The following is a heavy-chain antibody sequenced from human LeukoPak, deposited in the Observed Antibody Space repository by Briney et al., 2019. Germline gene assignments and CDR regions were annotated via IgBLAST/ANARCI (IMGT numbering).Heavy chain of an antibody. Sequence: SVKVSCKASGGTFSSYAISWVRQAPGQGLGWMGRIIPILGIANYAQKFQGRVTITADKSTSTAYMELSSLRSEDTAVYYCARDCSGGSCYDYWGQGTLVTVSS. V-gene: IGHV1-69*04. CDR2: IIPILGIA. CDR1: GGTFSSYA. CDR3: ARDCSGGSCYDY. J-gene: IGHJ4*02. D-gene: IGHD2-15*01.